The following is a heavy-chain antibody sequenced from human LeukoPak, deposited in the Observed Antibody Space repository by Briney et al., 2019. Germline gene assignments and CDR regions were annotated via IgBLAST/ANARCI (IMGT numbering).Heavy chain of an antibody. CDR1: GGTFSSYA. D-gene: IGHD6-19*01. Sequence: SVKLFCKASGGTFSSYAISWVPQAPGQGFEWMASIIPIFGTTNYAQKLQGRVTITTDESTSTGYVELSSLRSEDTAVYYCSRELLAVAGIAFDIWGQGTMVTVSS. CDR3: SRELLAVAGIAFDI. J-gene: IGHJ3*02. CDR2: IIPIFGTT. V-gene: IGHV1-69*05.